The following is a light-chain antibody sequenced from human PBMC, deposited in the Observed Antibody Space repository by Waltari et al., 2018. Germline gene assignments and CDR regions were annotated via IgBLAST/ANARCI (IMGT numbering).Light chain of an antibody. J-gene: IGKJ4*01. V-gene: IGKV3-11*01. CDR1: QSIDNY. Sequence: EIVLTQSPATLSLSPGERAAHSCRASQSIDNYLVWYQQKPGQAPRLLIYETSNRAPGIPVRFSGSGSGTDFTLTISSLEAEDSAIYYCQQRRSWPLTFGGGTRVEIK. CDR3: QQRRSWPLT. CDR2: ETS.